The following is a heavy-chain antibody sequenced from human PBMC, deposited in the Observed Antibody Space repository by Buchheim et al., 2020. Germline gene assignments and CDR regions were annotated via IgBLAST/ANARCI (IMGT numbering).Heavy chain of an antibody. CDR2: VYYDWT. CDR3: ATSPYDFFDD. V-gene: IGHV4-59*11. D-gene: IGHD3-3*01. CDR1: GGPISSRY. Sequence: QVQLQESGPGLLKASETLSLTCSVSGGPISSRYWSWIRQPPGKGLEWIGYVYYDWTTYNPSFESRASISADTSKNQFYLRLTSVTAADTAVYYCATSPYDFFDDWGQGTL. J-gene: IGHJ4*02.